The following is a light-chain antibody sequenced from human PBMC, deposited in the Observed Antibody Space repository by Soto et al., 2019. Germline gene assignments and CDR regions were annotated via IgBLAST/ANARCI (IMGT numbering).Light chain of an antibody. J-gene: IGKJ1*01. CDR2: AAS. CDR3: QQYYSYPRT. V-gene: IGKV1-8*01. CDR1: QGISSY. Sequence: AILMNNSASSLSASPGDRVTITCLASQGISSYLAWYQQKPGKAPKLLIYAASTLQSGVPSRFSGSGSGTDFTLTISCLQSEDFATYYCQQYYSYPRTFGQGTKVDI.